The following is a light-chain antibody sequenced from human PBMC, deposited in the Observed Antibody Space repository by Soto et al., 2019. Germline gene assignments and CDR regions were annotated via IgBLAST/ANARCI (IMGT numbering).Light chain of an antibody. J-gene: IGLJ7*01. CDR3: SSFTTSGTLL. CDR1: SSDIGSSVY. CDR2: EVN. Sequence: QSALTQPASVSGSPGQSIPLSCTGTSSDIGSSVYVSWYQQHPGKAPKLILYEVNNRPSGVSNRFSGSKSGNTASLTISGLQAEDEADYFCSSFTTSGTLLFGGGTQLTVL. V-gene: IGLV2-14*01.